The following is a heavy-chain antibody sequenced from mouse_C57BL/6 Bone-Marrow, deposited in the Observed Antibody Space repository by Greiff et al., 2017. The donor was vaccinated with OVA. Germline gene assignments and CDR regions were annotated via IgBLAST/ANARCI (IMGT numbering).Heavy chain of an antibody. V-gene: IGHV1-81*01. D-gene: IGHD2-3*01. CDR3: ARQRLLAVDY. CDR1: GYTFTSYG. Sequence: QVQLKESGAELARPGASVKLSCKASGYTFTSYGISWVKQRTGQGLEWIGEIYPRSGYTYYNEKFKGKATLTADKSSSTAYRGLSSLTSEDSAVYVCARQRLLAVDYWGQGTTLTVSS. J-gene: IGHJ2*01. CDR2: IYPRSGYT.